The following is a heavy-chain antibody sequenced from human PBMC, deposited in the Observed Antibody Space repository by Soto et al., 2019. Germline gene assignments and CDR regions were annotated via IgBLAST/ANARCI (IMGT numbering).Heavy chain of an antibody. CDR2: ISGSGDST. D-gene: IGHD1-26*01. V-gene: IGHV3-23*01. Sequence: EVQLLESGGGLVQPGGSLRLSCAASGFTFSSYAMRWVRQAPVKGLEWVSAISGSGDSTYYADSVKGRFTISRDNSKNTLYLQMNSLRGEHTAVYYCATRGSGSYYDYWGQGTLVTVS. CDR1: GFTFSSYA. J-gene: IGHJ4*02. CDR3: ATRGSGSYYDY.